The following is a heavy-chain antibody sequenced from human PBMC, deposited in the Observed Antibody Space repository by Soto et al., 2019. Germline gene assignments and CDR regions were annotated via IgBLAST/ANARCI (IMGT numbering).Heavy chain of an antibody. V-gene: IGHV3-66*01. CDR2: IQSGGRT. Sequence: EVQLVESGGGLVQPGGSLRLSCAASGFTVSSNYMTWVRQAPGKGLEWVSLIQSGGRTYYAGSVKGRFTISRDNSKNTLFLQMNSLRVEDTAVYYCAGDDVHCSGGRCYGVPMDVWGKGPTVTVSS. CDR1: GFTVSSNY. CDR3: AGDDVHCSGGRCYGVPMDV. D-gene: IGHD2-15*01. J-gene: IGHJ6*03.